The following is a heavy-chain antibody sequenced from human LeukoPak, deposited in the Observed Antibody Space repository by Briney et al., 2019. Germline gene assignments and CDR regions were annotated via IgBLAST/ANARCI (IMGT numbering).Heavy chain of an antibody. CDR2: ISGSGYST. CDR1: GFTFSSYW. V-gene: IGHV3-23*01. J-gene: IGHJ4*02. D-gene: IGHD1-26*01. Sequence: GGSLRLSCAASGFTFSSYWMHWVRQAPGKGLEWVSAISGSGYSTYYADSVKGRFTISRDNSKNTLYLQMNSLRAEDTALYFCAQWSRYFDYWGQGTLVTVSS. CDR3: AQWSRYFDY.